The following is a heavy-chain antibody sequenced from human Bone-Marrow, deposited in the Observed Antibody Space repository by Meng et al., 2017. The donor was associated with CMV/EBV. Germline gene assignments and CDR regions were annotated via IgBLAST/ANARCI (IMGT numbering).Heavy chain of an antibody. Sequence: GGSLRLSCAASGFTFSYYWMSWVRQAPGKGLEWVANIKQDGSEKYYVDSVKGRFTISRDNAKNSLYLQMNSLRAEDTAVYYCARGGYNGRNLDYWGQGTLVTVSS. D-gene: IGHD1-14*01. V-gene: IGHV3-7*01. CDR3: ARGGYNGRNLDY. CDR1: GFTFSYYW. CDR2: IKQDGSEK. J-gene: IGHJ4*02.